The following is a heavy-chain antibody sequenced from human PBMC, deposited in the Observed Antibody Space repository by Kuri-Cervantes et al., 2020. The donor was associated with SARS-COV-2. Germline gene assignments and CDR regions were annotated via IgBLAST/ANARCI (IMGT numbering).Heavy chain of an antibody. CDR1: GGSISSSSYY. J-gene: IGHJ4*02. Sequence: GSLRLSCTVSGGSISSSSYYWGWIRQPPGKGLEWIGSIYYSGSTYYNPSLKSRVTISVDTPKNQFSLKLSSVTAADTAVYYCARGGSTGSLDYWGQGTLVTVSS. D-gene: IGHD2-2*01. V-gene: IGHV4-39*07. CDR2: IYYSGST. CDR3: ARGGSTGSLDY.